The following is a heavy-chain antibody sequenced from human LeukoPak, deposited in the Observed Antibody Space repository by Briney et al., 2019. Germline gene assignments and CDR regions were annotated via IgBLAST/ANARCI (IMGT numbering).Heavy chain of an antibody. D-gene: IGHD6-25*01. CDR1: GLTLSGYW. V-gene: IGHV3-21*01. J-gene: IGHJ3*02. CDR3: ARESSESFDI. Sequence: PGGSLRLSGAASGLTLSGYWLSWVGQAPGKGLEWGSSIGSRSTSIYNAGSFEGRFTIPRDNATNSPYLKMNSLRAEDTAVHYCARESSESFDIWGQGTMVTVSS. CDR2: IGSRSTSI.